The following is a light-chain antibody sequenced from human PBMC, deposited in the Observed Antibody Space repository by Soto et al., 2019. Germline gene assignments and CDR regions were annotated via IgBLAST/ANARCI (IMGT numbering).Light chain of an antibody. V-gene: IGLV1-40*01. J-gene: IGLJ7*01. Sequence: QSVLTQPPSVSGAPGQRVAISCTGSSSNIGAEYDVHWYQQLPGTAPKRLIYGDNNRPSGVPDRFSGSKSGTSASLAITGLQPEDEADYYCQAYDSSLTTFGFGTGTQLTVL. CDR3: QAYDSSLTTFG. CDR2: GDN. CDR1: SSNIGAEYD.